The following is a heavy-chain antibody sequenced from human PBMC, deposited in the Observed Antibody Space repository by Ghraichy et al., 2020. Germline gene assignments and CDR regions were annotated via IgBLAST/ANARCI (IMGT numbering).Heavy chain of an antibody. CDR3: AKYGPRQYYFDY. D-gene: IGHD2-8*01. CDR2: ISGSGGST. Sequence: LSLTCAASGFTFSSYAMSWVRQAPGKGLEWVSAISGSGGSTYYADSVKGRFTISRDNSKNTLYLQMNSLRAEDTAVYYCAKYGPRQYYFDYWGQGTLVTVSS. CDR1: GFTFSSYA. V-gene: IGHV3-23*01. J-gene: IGHJ4*02.